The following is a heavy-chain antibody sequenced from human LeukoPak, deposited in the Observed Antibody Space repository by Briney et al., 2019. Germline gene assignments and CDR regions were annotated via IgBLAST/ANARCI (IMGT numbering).Heavy chain of an antibody. CDR1: GFTFSSYV. Sequence: GGSLRLSCAAAGFTFSSYVMHWVRQAPGKGLEWVAGISYDGNNKYYAESVKGRFTISRDNSKNTLYLQMNSLRDEDTAVYYCAKDWVVRGVISYWGQGTLVTVSS. J-gene: IGHJ4*02. V-gene: IGHV3-30*18. CDR2: ISYDGNNK. CDR3: AKDWVVRGVISY. D-gene: IGHD3-10*01.